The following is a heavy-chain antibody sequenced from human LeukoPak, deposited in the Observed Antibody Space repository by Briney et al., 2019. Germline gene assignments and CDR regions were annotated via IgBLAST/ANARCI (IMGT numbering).Heavy chain of an antibody. CDR1: DDSISSSTYY. CDR3: ARGLASGYPPIPFDY. CDR2: LYYSGKT. Sequence: SETLSLTCIISDDSISSSTYYWGWIRQPPGKGLEWIGTLYYSGKTYYNPSLKSRVTISIDTSKNEFSLNLTSVTAADTAIYYCARGLASGYPPIPFDYWGQGTLVTVSS. J-gene: IGHJ4*02. V-gene: IGHV4-39*07. D-gene: IGHD3-3*01.